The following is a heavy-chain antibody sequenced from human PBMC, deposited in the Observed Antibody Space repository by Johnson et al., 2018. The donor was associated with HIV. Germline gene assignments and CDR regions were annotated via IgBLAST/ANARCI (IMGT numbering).Heavy chain of an antibody. CDR1: GFTVSSTY. Sequence: VQLVESGGGVVQPGRSLRLSCAASGFTVSSTYMSWVRQAPGKGLEWLSVLYSDGRTYYADSVKGRFTISRDGSKNTLFLQMNSLRAEDTAGYYCARRCSSSSPHDAYDIWGQGTMVTVSS. CDR3: ARRCSSSSPHDAYDI. J-gene: IGHJ3*02. CDR2: LYSDGRT. D-gene: IGHD2-2*01. V-gene: IGHV3-53*01.